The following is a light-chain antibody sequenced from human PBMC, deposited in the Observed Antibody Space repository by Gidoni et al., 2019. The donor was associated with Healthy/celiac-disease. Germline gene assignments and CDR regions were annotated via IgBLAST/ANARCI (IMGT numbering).Light chain of an antibody. J-gene: IGKJ4*01. Sequence: DIVMTQSPDSLAVSLGERATINCKSSQSVLSSSTNKNYLNWYQQKAGQPPKLLFYWASTRESGVPDRFSGGGSGTDFTLTISSLQAEDVAVYYCQSRLTFXGXTKVEIK. V-gene: IGKV4-1*01. CDR2: WAS. CDR3: QSRLT. CDR1: QSVLSSSTNKNY.